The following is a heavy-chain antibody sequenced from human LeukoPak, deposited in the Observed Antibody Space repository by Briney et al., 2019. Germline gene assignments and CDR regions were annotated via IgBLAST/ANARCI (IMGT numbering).Heavy chain of an antibody. CDR3: TRGYSSTWYEDN. CDR1: GGSFSTGGYY. Sequence: PSQTLSLTCTVSGGSFSTGGYYWSWIRQHPGKGLEWIGYIYYSGNTYYNPSLKSRVTISIDTSKNQFSLKLSSVTAADTAVYYCTRGYSSTWYEDNWGQGTLVIVSS. D-gene: IGHD6-13*01. CDR2: IYYSGNT. J-gene: IGHJ4*02. V-gene: IGHV4-31*03.